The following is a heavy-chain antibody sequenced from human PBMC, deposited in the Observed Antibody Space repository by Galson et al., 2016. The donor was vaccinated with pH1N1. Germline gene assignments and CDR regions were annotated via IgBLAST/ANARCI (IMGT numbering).Heavy chain of an antibody. V-gene: IGHV1-2*02. CDR3: ARILRTLVFDY. D-gene: IGHD3-9*01. CDR2: IDPNSGTT. CDR1: GYNFNVYY. Sequence: SVKVSCKASGYNFNVYYMHWVRQAPGQGLQWMGWIDPNSGTTYYAQKFQGRVTMTRDTSISTAYMELSRLTSDDTALYYCARILRTLVFDYWGQGTLVIVSS. J-gene: IGHJ4*02.